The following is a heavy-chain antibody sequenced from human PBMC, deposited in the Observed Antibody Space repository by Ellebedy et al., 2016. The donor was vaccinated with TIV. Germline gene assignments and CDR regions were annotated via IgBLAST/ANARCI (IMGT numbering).Heavy chain of an antibody. CDR3: ARGSGDYYFDY. J-gene: IGHJ4*02. Sequence: SETLSLXCTVSGYSISSGYYWGWIRQPPGKGLEWIGSIYHSGSTYYNPSLKSRVTISVDTSKNQFSLKLSSVTAADTAVYYCARGSGDYYFDYWGQGTLVTVSS. V-gene: IGHV4-38-2*02. CDR1: GYSISSGYY. D-gene: IGHD4-17*01. CDR2: IYHSGST.